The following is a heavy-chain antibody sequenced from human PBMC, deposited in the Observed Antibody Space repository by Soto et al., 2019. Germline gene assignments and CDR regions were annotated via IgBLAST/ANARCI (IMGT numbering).Heavy chain of an antibody. Sequence: QVQLVQSGTEVKKPGASVKVSCRTSGYTFTTYGINWVRQAPGQGLEWMGWISGYNGNTNYPQKFQGRVTMTTDTSTSTGYMELRGLRSDDTAVYYCARGAHGSGYAVYWGQGTLVTVSS. V-gene: IGHV1-18*01. CDR1: GYTFTTYG. J-gene: IGHJ4*02. CDR2: ISGYNGNT. CDR3: ARGAHGSGYAVY. D-gene: IGHD3-3*01.